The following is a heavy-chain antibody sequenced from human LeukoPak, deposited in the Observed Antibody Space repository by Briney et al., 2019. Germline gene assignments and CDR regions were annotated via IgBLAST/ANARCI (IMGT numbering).Heavy chain of an antibody. V-gene: IGHV3-53*04. J-gene: IGHJ4*02. Sequence: GETLRLSCAASGFTVSSNYMSWVRQAPGKGLEWVSIIYSGGSTFYADSVKGRFTISRHNSKNTLYLQMNSLRAEDTAVYYCARGYCSGVSCYRMPFDYWGQGTLVTVSS. CDR1: GFTVSSNY. D-gene: IGHD2-15*01. CDR2: IYSGGST. CDR3: ARGYCSGVSCYRMPFDY.